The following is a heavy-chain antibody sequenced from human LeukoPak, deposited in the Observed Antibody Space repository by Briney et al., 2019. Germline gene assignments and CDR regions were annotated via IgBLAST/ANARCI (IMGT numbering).Heavy chain of an antibody. V-gene: IGHV1-8*03. CDR1: GCTFTSYD. D-gene: IGHD6-13*01. J-gene: IGHJ4*02. CDR2: MNPNSGIT. Sequence: ASVKVSCKASGCTFTSYDISWVRQAPGQGLEWMGRMNPNSGITNYAQKFQGRVTITRNKSTSTDYMELSSLRSEDTAVDYCGSCSTYISSWPPSGVLDYWPQGTLLPVPS. CDR3: GSCSTYISSWPPSGVLDY.